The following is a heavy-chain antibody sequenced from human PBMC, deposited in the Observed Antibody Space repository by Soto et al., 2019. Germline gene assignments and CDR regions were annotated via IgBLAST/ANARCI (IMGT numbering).Heavy chain of an antibody. Sequence: PSETLSLTCTVSGGSIDTYYWSWIRQPPGKGLEWVGYVFYSGSTNYNPSLESRVTVSVDTSKNQFSLKLSSVTAADTAVYYCARTLFGWGIWFDPWGQGTLVTVSS. CDR3: ARTLFGWGIWFDP. J-gene: IGHJ5*02. CDR1: GGSIDTYY. CDR2: VFYSGST. V-gene: IGHV4-59*01. D-gene: IGHD3-10*02.